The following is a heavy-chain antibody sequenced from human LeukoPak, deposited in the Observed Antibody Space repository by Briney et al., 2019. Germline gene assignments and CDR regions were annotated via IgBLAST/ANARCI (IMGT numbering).Heavy chain of an antibody. D-gene: IGHD6-13*01. CDR1: GGSISSSSYY. V-gene: IGHV4-39*01. CDR3: ASGIAAAGNWFDP. J-gene: IGHJ5*02. Sequence: SETLSLTCTVSGGSISSSSYYWGWIRQPPGKGLEWIGSIYYSGSTYYNPSLKSRVTISVDTSKNQFSLKLSSVTAADTAVHYCASGIAAAGNWFDPWGQGTLVTVSS. CDR2: IYYSGST.